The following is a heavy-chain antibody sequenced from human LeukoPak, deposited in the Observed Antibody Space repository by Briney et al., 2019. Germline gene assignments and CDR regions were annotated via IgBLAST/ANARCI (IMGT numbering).Heavy chain of an antibody. CDR2: ISGSSSTI. D-gene: IGHD3-22*01. V-gene: IGHV3-48*01. Sequence: GGSLRLSCAASGFSFGSYSMNWVRLAPGKGLEWGSYISGSSSTIYYADSVKGRFTISRDNGKNTLYLQMNSLRAEDTAVYYCARGSTYYDSSGQVPFDYWGQGTLVTVSS. CDR3: ARGSTYYDSSGQVPFDY. J-gene: IGHJ4*02. CDR1: GFSFGSYS.